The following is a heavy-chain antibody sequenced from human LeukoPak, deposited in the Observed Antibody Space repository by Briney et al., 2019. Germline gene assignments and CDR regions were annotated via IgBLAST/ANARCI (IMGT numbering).Heavy chain of an antibody. CDR1: GYTFTNYD. Sequence: ASVKVSXKASGYTFTNYDINWVRQAPGQGLEWMGWMNPNSGNTGYARKFQGRVTITRSTSISTAYMDLSSLRSEDTAVYYCARGRSRHFDYWGQGTLVTVSS. CDR2: MNPNSGNT. J-gene: IGHJ4*02. V-gene: IGHV1-8*03. CDR3: ARGRSRHFDY.